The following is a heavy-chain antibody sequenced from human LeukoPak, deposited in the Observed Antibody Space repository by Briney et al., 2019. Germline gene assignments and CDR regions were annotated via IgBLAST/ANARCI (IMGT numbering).Heavy chain of an antibody. CDR1: GGSISSYY. J-gene: IGHJ4*02. D-gene: IGHD3-10*01. CDR2: IYYSGST. Sequence: PSETLSLTCTVSGGSISSYYWSWIRQPPGKGLEWIGYIYYSGSTNYNPSLKSRVTISVDTSKNQFSLKLSSVTAADTAVYYCAKDSNYGSGSYLGAPDYWGQGTLVTVSS. V-gene: IGHV4-59*01. CDR3: AKDSNYGSGSYLGAPDY.